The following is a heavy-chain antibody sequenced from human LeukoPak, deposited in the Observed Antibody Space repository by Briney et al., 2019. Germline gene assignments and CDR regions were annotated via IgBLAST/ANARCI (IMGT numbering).Heavy chain of an antibody. CDR2: IGTAGDT. D-gene: IGHD3-3*01. CDR1: GFTFSSYD. Sequence: GGSLRLSCAASGFTFSSYDIHWVRQATGKGLEWVSAIGTAGDTYYPGSVKGRFTISRENAKNSLYLQMNSLRAGDTAVYYCARGSLITTPVSAFDYWGQGTLVTVSS. CDR3: ARGSLITTPVSAFDY. J-gene: IGHJ4*02. V-gene: IGHV3-13*01.